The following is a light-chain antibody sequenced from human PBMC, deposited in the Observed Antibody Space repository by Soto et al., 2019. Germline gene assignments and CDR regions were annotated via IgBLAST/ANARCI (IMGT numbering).Light chain of an antibody. J-gene: IGKJ5*01. CDR1: ESVSIN. CDR3: QQYNNWPIT. CDR2: GSS. V-gene: IGKV3-15*01. Sequence: EILMTQSPATLSVSPGERATLSCRASESVSINLAWYQQRPGQAPRLLISGSSTRATGVPARFSGSGSGTEFTLTISSLQSEDFVVYYGQQYNNWPITFGQGTRLEIK.